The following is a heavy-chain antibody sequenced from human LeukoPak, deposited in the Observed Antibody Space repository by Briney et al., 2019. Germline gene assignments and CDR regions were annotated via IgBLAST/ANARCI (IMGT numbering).Heavy chain of an antibody. D-gene: IGHD2-21*02. CDR2: ISYDGSGK. V-gene: IGHV3-30-3*01. Sequence: GGSLRLSCAASGFTFSSYAMHWVRQAPGKGLDWVAVISYDGSGKNYADSVKGRFTISRDTSKNTLYLQMDSLRAEDTAVYYCARWGNYCGGDCYSDAFDIWGQGTMVTVSS. J-gene: IGHJ3*02. CDR3: ARWGNYCGGDCYSDAFDI. CDR1: GFTFSSYA.